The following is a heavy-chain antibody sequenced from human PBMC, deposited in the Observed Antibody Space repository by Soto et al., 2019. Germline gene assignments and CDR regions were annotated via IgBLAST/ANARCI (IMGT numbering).Heavy chain of an antibody. CDR2: VSGSVGNT. CDR1: GFTFNNYA. D-gene: IGHD4-4*01. Sequence: GGSLRLSCAASGFTFNNYAMSWVRQAPGKGLEWVSAVSGSVGNTYYADSVKGRFTISRDNSKNTLYLQMNSLRAEDTAVYYCAKHAYSTSSHFDYWGQGTLVTVSS. J-gene: IGHJ4*02. V-gene: IGHV3-23*01. CDR3: AKHAYSTSSHFDY.